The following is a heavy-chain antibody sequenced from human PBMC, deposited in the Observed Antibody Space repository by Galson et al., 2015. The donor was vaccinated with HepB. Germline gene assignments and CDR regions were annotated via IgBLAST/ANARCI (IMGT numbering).Heavy chain of an antibody. CDR1: GGTGEDHA. D-gene: IGHD3-10*01. CDR3: AKDITSYYGSGSYLFGAFDI. J-gene: IGHJ3*02. CDR2: ISWNSDFT. Sequence: PPRPSGAASGGTGEDHARHWVRQIPGKGLEGVSGISWNSDFTGYADSVRGRFTISRDNARYSLYLQMNSLRTEDTALYYCAKDITSYYGSGSYLFGAFDIWGQGSAVTVS. V-gene: IGHV3-9*01.